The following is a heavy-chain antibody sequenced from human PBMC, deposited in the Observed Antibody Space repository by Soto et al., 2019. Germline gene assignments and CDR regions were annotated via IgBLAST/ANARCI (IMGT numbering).Heavy chain of an antibody. Sequence: QVQLVQSGAELKKPGASVKVSCKASGYTFTDYYLHWVRQAPGQGLEWMGWINPNSGGTHYAQKFQGWVTMTRDTSISTVYMELTRLTSDDTAVYYCARAWGHYYGSGTFTSPHPFDPWGQGTLVTVSS. CDR2: INPNSGGT. CDR1: GYTFTDYY. V-gene: IGHV1-2*04. J-gene: IGHJ5*02. D-gene: IGHD3-10*01. CDR3: ARAWGHYYGSGTFTSPHPFDP.